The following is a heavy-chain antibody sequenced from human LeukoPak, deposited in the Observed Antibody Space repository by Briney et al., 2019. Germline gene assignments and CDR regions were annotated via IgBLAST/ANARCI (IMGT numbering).Heavy chain of an antibody. CDR1: GGSISSYY. V-gene: IGHV4-59*01. D-gene: IGHD5-18*01. CDR2: IYYSGSN. CDR3: ARDLRGRGYSYGSTDTRWFQVDD. Sequence: SETLSLTCTVSGGSISSYYWSWIRQPPGKGLEWIGYIYYSGSNNYNPSLKSRVTISVDTSKNQFSLKLSSVTAADTAVYYCARDLRGRGYSYGSTDTRWFQVDDWGQGTLVTVSS. J-gene: IGHJ4*02.